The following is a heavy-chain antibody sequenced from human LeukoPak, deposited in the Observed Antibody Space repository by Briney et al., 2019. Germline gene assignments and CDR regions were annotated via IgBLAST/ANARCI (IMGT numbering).Heavy chain of an antibody. CDR2: INHSGST. Sequence: SETLSPTCAVYGGSFSGYYWSWIRQPPGKGLEWIGEINHSGSTNYNPSLKSRVTISVDTSKNQFSLELSSVTAADTAVYYCARRRAFRYHLDYWGQGTLVTVSS. V-gene: IGHV4-34*01. CDR1: GGSFSGYY. D-gene: IGHD1-14*01. J-gene: IGHJ4*02. CDR3: ARRRAFRYHLDY.